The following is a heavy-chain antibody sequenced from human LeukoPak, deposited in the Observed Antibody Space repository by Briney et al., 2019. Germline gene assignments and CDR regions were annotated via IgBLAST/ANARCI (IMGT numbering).Heavy chain of an antibody. CDR3: ARRVRSGDYRLDY. CDR2: ISGVGST. Sequence: PSETLSLTCAVYGGSFSSYSWSWIRQSASKGLECIGEISGVGSTTYNPSLKSRFTISIDTSKSQFSLKLSSVTAADAAVYYCARRVRSGDYRLDYWGQGTLVTVSS. J-gene: IGHJ4*02. CDR1: GGSFSSYS. D-gene: IGHD4-17*01. V-gene: IGHV4-34*01.